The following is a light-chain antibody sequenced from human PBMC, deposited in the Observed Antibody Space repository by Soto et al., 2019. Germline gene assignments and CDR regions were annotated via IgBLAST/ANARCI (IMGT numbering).Light chain of an antibody. Sequence: EIVLTQSPGILSLSPGERATLSCRASQSVSSSYLAWYQQKPGQAPRLLIYGASSRATGIPDRFSGSGSGTDFTLTINRLEPEDFAVYYCQQYGSSPETFGQGTKVEIK. CDR1: QSVSSSY. J-gene: IGKJ1*01. CDR3: QQYGSSPET. V-gene: IGKV3-20*01. CDR2: GAS.